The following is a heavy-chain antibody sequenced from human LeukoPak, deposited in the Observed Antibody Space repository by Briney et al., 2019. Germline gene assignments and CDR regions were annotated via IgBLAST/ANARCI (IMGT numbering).Heavy chain of an antibody. CDR1: GFTVSGNY. Sequence: GGSLRLSCAASGFTVSGNYMSWVRQAPGKGLEWVSVIYSGGSTYYADSVKGRFTISRDNSKNTLYLQMNSLRAEDTAVYYCAREEYSSSWYYYGMDVWGQGTTVTVSS. CDR3: AREEYSSSWYYYGMDV. J-gene: IGHJ6*02. D-gene: IGHD6-13*01. CDR2: IYSGGST. V-gene: IGHV3-66*01.